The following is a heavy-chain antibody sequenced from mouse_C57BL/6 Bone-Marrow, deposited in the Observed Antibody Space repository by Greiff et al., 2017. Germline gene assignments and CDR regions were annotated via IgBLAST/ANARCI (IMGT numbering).Heavy chain of an antibody. CDR1: GYSFTGYY. CDR3: SRGVCGIHLYVYF. Sequence: VQLQQSGPELVKPGASVKISCKASGYSFTGYYMNWVKQSPEKSLEWIGEINPSTGGTTYNQKFKAKATLTVDKSSSTAYKHLKILTSEDSAVYTCSRGVCGIHLYVYFWGTGTTVTVSA. D-gene: IGHD1-1*02. J-gene: IGHJ1*03. CDR2: INPSTGGT. V-gene: IGHV1-42*01.